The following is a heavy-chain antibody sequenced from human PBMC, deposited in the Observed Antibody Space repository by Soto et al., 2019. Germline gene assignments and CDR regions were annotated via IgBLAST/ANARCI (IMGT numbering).Heavy chain of an antibody. CDR1: GGTFSSYA. J-gene: IGHJ4*02. D-gene: IGHD6-19*01. CDR3: ATDISGWLYYFDY. CDR2: IIPIFGTA. V-gene: IGHV1-69*13. Sequence: GASVKVSCKASGGTFSSYAISWVRQAPGQGLEWMGGIIPIFGTANYAQKFQGRVTMTADESTSTAYMELSSLRSEDTAVYYCATDISGWLYYFDYWGQGTLVTVSS.